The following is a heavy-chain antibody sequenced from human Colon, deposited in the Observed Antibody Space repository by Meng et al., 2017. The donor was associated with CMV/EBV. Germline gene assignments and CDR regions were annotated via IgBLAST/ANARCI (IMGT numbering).Heavy chain of an antibody. V-gene: IGHV1-2*02. Sequence: QVQLVQSGAEVKKPGASVKVSCKASEYTFTRYYMHWVRQAPGQGLEWMGWINPNSGGTNYAQKFQGRVTMTRDTSITTAYMELSRLRSDDTAVYYCARDWYPGDRRGSFDYWGQGTLVTVSS. CDR1: EYTFTRYY. D-gene: IGHD3-22*01. CDR3: ARDWYPGDRRGSFDY. CDR2: INPNSGGT. J-gene: IGHJ4*02.